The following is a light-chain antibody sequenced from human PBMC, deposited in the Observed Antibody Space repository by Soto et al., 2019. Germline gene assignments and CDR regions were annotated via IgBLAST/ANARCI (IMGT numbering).Light chain of an antibody. J-gene: IGKJ4*01. V-gene: IGKV3D-20*01. CDR1: QSVSSSY. CDR3: QQYGISPLT. CDR2: DAS. Sequence: EILFTQSPGTLSLSPGARATLSCGASQSVSSSYLAWYQQKPGLAPRLLIYDASSRATGIPDRFSGSGSGTDFTLTISRLEPEDFAVYYCQQYGISPLTFGGGTKVDIK.